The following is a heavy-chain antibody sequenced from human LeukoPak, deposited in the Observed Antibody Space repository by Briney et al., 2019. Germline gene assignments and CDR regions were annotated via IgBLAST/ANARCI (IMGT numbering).Heavy chain of an antibody. J-gene: IGHJ4*02. D-gene: IGHD4-17*01. V-gene: IGHV3-23*01. CDR3: AKITKATTPNY. CDR1: GFTFRTYA. CDR2: ITDSGRKT. Sequence: GGSLRLSCAASGFTFRTYAMNWVRQASGRGLEWVSGITDSGRKTYYADSVKGRFSISRDNSKNTVYLQMSDLRAEDTAVYYCAKITKATTPNYWGQGTLVTVSS.